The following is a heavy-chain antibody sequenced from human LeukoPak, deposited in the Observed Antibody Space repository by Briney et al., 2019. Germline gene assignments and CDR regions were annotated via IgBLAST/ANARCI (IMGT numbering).Heavy chain of an antibody. CDR3: VTPTTVSRE. V-gene: IGHV3-7*01. CDR1: GFTFSSYW. CDR2: IKQDGSEK. D-gene: IGHD4-11*01. J-gene: IGHJ4*02. Sequence: PGGSLRLSCVASGFTFSSYWMTWVRQAPGKGLEWVANIKQDGSEKYYVDSVKGRFTISRDNARNSLYLQMNSLRDEDTAVYYCVTPTTVSREGGQGTLVTVSS.